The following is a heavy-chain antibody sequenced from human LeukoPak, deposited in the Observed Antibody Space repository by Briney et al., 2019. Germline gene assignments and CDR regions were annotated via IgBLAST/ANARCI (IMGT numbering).Heavy chain of an antibody. J-gene: IGHJ4*02. CDR3: SRESGPFCPFGY. Sequence: PSETLSLTCGVSGGSISGTNWWSWVPQPPGQGREWIGEISLAAQTNYNPSLNGRVTMSLDKSSNQLSLHLTSVTAADTATYYCSRESGPFCPFGYWGQGTLVIVSS. D-gene: IGHD1-26*01. V-gene: IGHV4/OR15-8*02. CDR1: GGSISGTNW. CDR2: ISLAAQT.